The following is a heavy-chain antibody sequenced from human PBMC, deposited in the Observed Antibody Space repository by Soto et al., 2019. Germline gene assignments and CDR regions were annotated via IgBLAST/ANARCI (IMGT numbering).Heavy chain of an antibody. D-gene: IGHD3-3*01. V-gene: IGHV1-69*13. J-gene: IGHJ6*02. CDR3: ARAGGVTIFGVVIGNGMDV. Sequence: SVKVSCKASGGTFSSYAIGWVRQAPGQGLEWMGGIIPIFGTANYAQKFQGRVTITADESTSTAYMELSSLRSEDTAVYYCARAGGVTIFGVVIGNGMDVWGQGTTVTVSS. CDR1: GGTFSSYA. CDR2: IIPIFGTA.